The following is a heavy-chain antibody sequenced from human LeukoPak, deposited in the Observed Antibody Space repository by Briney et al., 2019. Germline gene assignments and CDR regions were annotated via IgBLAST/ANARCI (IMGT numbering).Heavy chain of an antibody. CDR1: GGSISSYY. CDR2: IYTSGST. J-gene: IGHJ5*02. D-gene: IGHD6-13*01. Sequence: SETLSLTCTVSGGSISSYYWSWIRQPAGKGLEWIGRIYTSGSTNYNPSLKSRVTMSVDTSKNQFSLKLSSVTAADTAVYYCAREGIAAAGAWWFDPWGQGTLVTVSS. V-gene: IGHV4-4*07. CDR3: AREGIAAAGAWWFDP.